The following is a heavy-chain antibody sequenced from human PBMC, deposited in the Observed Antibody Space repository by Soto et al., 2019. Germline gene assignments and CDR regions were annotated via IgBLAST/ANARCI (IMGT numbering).Heavy chain of an antibody. CDR2: ISSSSSTI. J-gene: IGHJ6*03. D-gene: IGHD6-6*01. Sequence: PGGSLRLSCAASGFTFSSYSMNWVRQAPGKGLEWVSYISSSSSTIYYADSVKGRFTISRDNAKNSLYLQMNSLRAEDTAVYYCARDALSIAARPPIYYYYYMDVWGKGTTVTVSS. CDR1: GFTFSSYS. V-gene: IGHV3-48*01. CDR3: ARDALSIAARPPIYYYYYMDV.